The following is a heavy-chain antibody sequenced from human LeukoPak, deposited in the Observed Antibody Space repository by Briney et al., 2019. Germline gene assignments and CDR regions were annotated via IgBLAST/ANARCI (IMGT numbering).Heavy chain of an antibody. J-gene: IGHJ4*02. CDR1: GFTFNDYG. Sequence: PGGSLRLSCAASGFTFNDYGMSWVRQAPGKGLEWVSGINWNGGSTGYADSVKGRFTIYRDNAKNTLYLQMNSLRAEDTAVYYCAREAVTPRIRPVDYWGQGTLVTVSS. V-gene: IGHV3-20*04. CDR3: AREAVTPRIRPVDY. CDR2: INWNGGST. D-gene: IGHD4-17*01.